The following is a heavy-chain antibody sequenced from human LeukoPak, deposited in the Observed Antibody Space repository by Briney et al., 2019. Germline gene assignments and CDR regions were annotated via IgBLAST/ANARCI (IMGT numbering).Heavy chain of an antibody. CDR1: GYTFTSYG. Sequence: ASVKVSCKASGYTFTSYGISWVRQAPGQGLEWMGWISAYNGNTNYAQKLQGRVTMTTDTSTSTAYMELSSLRSEDTAVYYCARRPRGSGSYRYNWFDPWGQGTLVTVSS. D-gene: IGHD3-10*01. V-gene: IGHV1-18*01. CDR2: ISAYNGNT. J-gene: IGHJ5*02. CDR3: ARRPRGSGSYRYNWFDP.